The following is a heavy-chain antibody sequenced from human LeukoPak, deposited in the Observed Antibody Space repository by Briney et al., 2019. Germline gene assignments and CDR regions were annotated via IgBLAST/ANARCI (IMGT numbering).Heavy chain of an antibody. CDR1: GFTFGSYG. D-gene: IGHD3-9*01. CDR2: IWYDGSNK. Sequence: GGSLRLSCAASGFTFGSYGMHWVRQAPGKGLEWVTVIWYDGSNKYYADSVKGRFTISRDNSKDTLYLQMNSLRAEDTAVYYCARARHGILTGYYLDYWGQGTLVTVSS. J-gene: IGHJ4*02. V-gene: IGHV3-33*01. CDR3: ARARHGILTGYYLDY.